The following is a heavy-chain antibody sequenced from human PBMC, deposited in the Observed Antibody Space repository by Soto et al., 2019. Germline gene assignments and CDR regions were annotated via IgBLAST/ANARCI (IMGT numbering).Heavy chain of an antibody. V-gene: IGHV3-7*01. D-gene: IGHD6-13*01. CDR2: IKKDGSKK. J-gene: IGHJ5*02. Sequence: GGSLRLSCAASGFTFSSYWMSWVRQAPGKGLEWVTKIKKDGSKKNYADSVNGRFTISRDNSKNTLYLQMNSLRAEDTAVYYCAREVLGIAAAGTLDTNWFDPWGQGTLVTVSS. CDR1: GFTFSSYW. CDR3: AREVLGIAAAGTLDTNWFDP.